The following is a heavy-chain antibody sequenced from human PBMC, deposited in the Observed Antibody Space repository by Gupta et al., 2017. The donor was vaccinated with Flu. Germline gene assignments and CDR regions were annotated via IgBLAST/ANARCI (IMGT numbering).Heavy chain of an antibody. D-gene: IGHD2/OR15-2a*01. V-gene: IGHV4-59*08. CDR2: IYYTGST. Sequence: QVQLQESGPGPVRPSETLSLTCTVSGGPIRSNYWSWIRQSPGKGLEWIGYIYYTGSTNYNPSFEGRITMSVDRPNNQISLTLKSVTAADTAVYFCARHQCSTTSCQSIYNGMDVWGQGTPATVS. CDR1: GGPIRSNY. CDR3: ARHQCSTTSCQSIYNGMDV. J-gene: IGHJ6*02.